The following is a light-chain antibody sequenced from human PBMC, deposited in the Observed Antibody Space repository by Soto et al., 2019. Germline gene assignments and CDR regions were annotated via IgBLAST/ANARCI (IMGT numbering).Light chain of an antibody. CDR1: QSISSW. CDR2: KAS. V-gene: IGKV1-5*03. J-gene: IGKJ4*01. CDR3: QQFNSYSVLT. Sequence: DIQMTQSPSTLSASVGDRVTITCRASQSISSWLAWYQQKPGKAPKLLIYKASTVESGVPSRFSGSGSGTEFTLTISSLQPDDFATYYCQQFNSYSVLTFGGGTKVEIK.